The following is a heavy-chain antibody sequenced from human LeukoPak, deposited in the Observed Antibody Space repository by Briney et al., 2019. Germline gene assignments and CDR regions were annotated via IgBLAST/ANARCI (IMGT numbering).Heavy chain of an antibody. CDR3: AKVGNYGSGSYFNYYYYMDV. CDR2: IRYDGSNK. Sequence: GGSLRLSCAASGFTFSSYDMHWVRQAPGKGLEWVAFIRYDGSNKYYADSVKGRFTISRDNSKNTLYLQMNSLRAEDTAVYYCAKVGNYGSGSYFNYYYYMDVWGKGTTVTISS. V-gene: IGHV3-30*02. D-gene: IGHD3-10*01. CDR1: GFTFSSYD. J-gene: IGHJ6*03.